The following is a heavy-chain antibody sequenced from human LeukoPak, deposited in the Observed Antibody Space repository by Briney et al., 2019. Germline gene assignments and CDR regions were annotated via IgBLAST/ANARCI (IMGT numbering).Heavy chain of an antibody. CDR1: GFTFSSYA. CDR3: ARGGDYLDY. Sequence: PGGSLRLSCAASGFTFSSYAMHWVRQAPGKGLEWVAVISYDGSNKYYADSVKGRFTVSRDNSKNTLYLQMNSLRAENTAVYYWARGGDYLDYWGQGTLVTVFS. V-gene: IGHV3-30*04. D-gene: IGHD4-17*01. J-gene: IGHJ4*02. CDR2: ISYDGSNK.